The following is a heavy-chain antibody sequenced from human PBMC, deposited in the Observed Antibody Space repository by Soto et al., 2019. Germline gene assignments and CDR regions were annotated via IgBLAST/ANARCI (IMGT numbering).Heavy chain of an antibody. CDR2: IWYDGSNK. CDR1: GFTFSSYG. D-gene: IGHD4-17*01. Sequence: QVQLVESGGGVVQPGRSLRLSCAASGFTFSSYGMHWVRQAPGKGLEWVAFIWYDGSNKYYADSVKGRFTISRDNSKNTLYLQMNSLSAEDTAVYYCARDVGTTYFDYWGQGTLITVSS. J-gene: IGHJ4*02. CDR3: ARDVGTTYFDY. V-gene: IGHV3-33*01.